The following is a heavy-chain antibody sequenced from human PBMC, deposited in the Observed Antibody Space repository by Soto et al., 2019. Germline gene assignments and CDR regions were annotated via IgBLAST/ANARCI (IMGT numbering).Heavy chain of an antibody. CDR2: ISAYNGNT. J-gene: IGHJ6*02. CDR3: ANLLPPAMAPGDYYYGMDV. Sequence: VASVKVSCKASGYTFTSYGISWVRQAPGQGLEWMGWISAYNGNTNYAQKLQGRVTMTTDTSTSTAYMELRSLRSDDTAVYYCANLLPPAMAPGDYYYGMDVWGQGTTVTVS. CDR1: GYTFTSYG. V-gene: IGHV1-18*01. D-gene: IGHD5-18*01.